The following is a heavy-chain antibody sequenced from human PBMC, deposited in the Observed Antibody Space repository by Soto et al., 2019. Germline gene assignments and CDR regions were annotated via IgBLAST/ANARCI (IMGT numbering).Heavy chain of an antibody. CDR2: ILHTGST. CDR1: VVSISRSDYY. D-gene: IGHD2-8*01. CDR3: AIYTWILISYYFES. Sequence: KTLSITCSFTVVSISRSDYYCVWIRQPPGKGLEWIVSILHTGSTYYNPSLESRVTISVDTSKNQFSLQLSSVTAADTAVYYCAIYTWILISYYFESWGQGTLGTVSS. V-gene: IGHV4-39*01. J-gene: IGHJ4*02.